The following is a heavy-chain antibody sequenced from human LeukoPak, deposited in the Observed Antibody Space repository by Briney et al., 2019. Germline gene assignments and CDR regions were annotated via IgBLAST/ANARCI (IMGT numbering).Heavy chain of an antibody. V-gene: IGHV3-74*01. J-gene: IGHJ4*02. CDR2: INSDGSST. CDR3: ARAVVAATPLDY. CDR1: GFTFSSYW. Sequence: GGSLRLSCAAPGFTFSSYWMHWVRQAPGKGLVWVSRINSDGSSTSYADSVKGRFTISRDNAKNTLYLQMNSLRAEDTAVYYCARAVVAATPLDYWGQGTLVTVSS. D-gene: IGHD2-15*01.